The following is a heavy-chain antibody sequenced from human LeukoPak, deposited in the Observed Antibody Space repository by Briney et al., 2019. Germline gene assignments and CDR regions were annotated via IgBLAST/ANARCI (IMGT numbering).Heavy chain of an antibody. V-gene: IGHV3-64D*06. CDR2: ISSNGGST. D-gene: IGHD4/OR15-4a*01. CDR1: GFTFSSYD. Sequence: GGSLRLSCSASGFTFSSYDMHWVRQAPGKGLEYVSAISSNGGSTYYADSVKGRFTISRDNSKNTLYLQMSSLRAEDTAMYYCVRELLMVKFDYWGQGTLATVSS. CDR3: VRELLMVKFDY. J-gene: IGHJ4*02.